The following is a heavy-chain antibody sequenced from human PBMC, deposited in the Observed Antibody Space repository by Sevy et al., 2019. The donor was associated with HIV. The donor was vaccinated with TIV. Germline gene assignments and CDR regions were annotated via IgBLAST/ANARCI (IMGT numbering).Heavy chain of an antibody. Sequence: SETLSLTCAVSGGSVSSDNYYWTWIRQHPGKGLGWIGYIYHLGSTSSNPSLKSRVTISVDTSKNQFSLKLRSVTAADTAVYFCAREAGYCSNGVCYTGWFDPWGQGTLVTVSS. CDR3: AREAGYCSNGVCYTGWFDP. J-gene: IGHJ5*02. D-gene: IGHD2-8*01. V-gene: IGHV4-31*11. CDR2: IYHLGST. CDR1: GGSVSSDNYY.